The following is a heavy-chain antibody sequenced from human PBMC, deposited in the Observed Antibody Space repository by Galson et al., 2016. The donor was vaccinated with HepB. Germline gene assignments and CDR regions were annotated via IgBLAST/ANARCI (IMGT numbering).Heavy chain of an antibody. CDR1: GFTFRNYV. CDR3: AKDGRIYCSSASCHDHFHY. D-gene: IGHD2-2*01. J-gene: IGHJ4*02. Sequence: LRLSCAASGFTFRNYVMSWVRQAPGKGLEWVSGIGASGDLTYYADSVKGRFTISRDSSKNTMYLQMNSLRAEDTAVYYCAKDGRIYCSSASCHDHFHYWGQGTLVTVSS. V-gene: IGHV3-23*01. CDR2: IGASGDLT.